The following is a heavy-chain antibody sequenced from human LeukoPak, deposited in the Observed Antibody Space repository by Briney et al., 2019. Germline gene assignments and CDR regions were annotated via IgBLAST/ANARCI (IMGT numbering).Heavy chain of an antibody. Sequence: GESLRLSCAASGFTFSDYYMSWVRQAPGKGLEWVSYISSSGSTVYYAGSVKGRFTISRDNAQNPLYLQMNSLRTEDTAVYYCAREHSSSWADYWGTGTLVTVSS. V-gene: IGHV3-11*01. J-gene: IGHJ4*02. CDR1: GFTFSDYY. CDR3: AREHSSSWADY. CDR2: ISSSGSTV. D-gene: IGHD6-13*01.